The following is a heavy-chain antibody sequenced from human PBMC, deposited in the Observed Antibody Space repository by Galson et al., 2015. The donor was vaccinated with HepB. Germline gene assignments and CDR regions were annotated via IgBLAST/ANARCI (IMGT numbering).Heavy chain of an antibody. Sequence: SVKVSCKASGGTFSSYAISWVRQAPGQGLEWMGGIIPIFGTANYAQKFQGRVTITADESTSTAYMELSSLRSEDTAVYYCARRAPRDSRPVTMVRGGDYYYYYYMDVWGKGTTVTVSS. V-gene: IGHV1-69*13. CDR2: IIPIFGTA. CDR3: ARRAPRDSRPVTMVRGGDYYYYYYMDV. D-gene: IGHD3-10*01. CDR1: GGTFSSYA. J-gene: IGHJ6*03.